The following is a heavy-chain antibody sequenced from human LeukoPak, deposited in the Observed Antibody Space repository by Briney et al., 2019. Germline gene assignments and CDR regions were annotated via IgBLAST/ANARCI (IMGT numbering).Heavy chain of an antibody. Sequence: SETLSLTCTVSGGSISSYFWSWIRQPAGKGLEWIGRIYTSGSTNYNPSLKSRVTMSVDTSKNQFSLRLSSVNAADTAVYFCAREGTSGGLNWLDPWGQGTLVTVSS. CDR1: GGSISSYF. J-gene: IGHJ5*02. CDR3: AREGTSGGLNWLDP. D-gene: IGHD3-10*01. CDR2: IYTSGST. V-gene: IGHV4-4*07.